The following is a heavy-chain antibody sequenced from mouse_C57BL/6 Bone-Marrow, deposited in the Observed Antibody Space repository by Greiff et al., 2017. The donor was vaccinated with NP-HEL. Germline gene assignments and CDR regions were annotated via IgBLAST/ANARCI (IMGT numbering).Heavy chain of an antibody. J-gene: IGHJ3*01. D-gene: IGHD1-1*01. V-gene: IGHV2-2*01. Sequence: VQRVESGPGLVQPSQSLSITCTVSGFSLTSYGVHWVRQSPGKGLEWLGVIWSGGSTDYNAAFISRLSISKDNSKSQVFFKMNSLQADDTAIYYCARITTPFAYWGQGTLVTVSA. CDR2: IWSGGST. CDR1: GFSLTSYG. CDR3: ARITTPFAY.